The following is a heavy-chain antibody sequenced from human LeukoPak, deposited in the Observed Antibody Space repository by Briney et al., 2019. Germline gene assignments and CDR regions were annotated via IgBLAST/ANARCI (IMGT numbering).Heavy chain of an antibody. Sequence: GGSLRLSCTASGFTFGDYSMSWFRQAPGKGLEWVGFIRSTAYGGTTEYAASVNGGFTISRDDSKSIAYLQMNSLINEDTAVYYCTRHIPAAGYYFYGMDVWGQGTTVTVSS. J-gene: IGHJ6*02. CDR3: TRHIPAAGYYFYGMDV. CDR1: GFTFGDYS. V-gene: IGHV3-49*03. D-gene: IGHD6-13*01. CDR2: IRSTAYGGTT.